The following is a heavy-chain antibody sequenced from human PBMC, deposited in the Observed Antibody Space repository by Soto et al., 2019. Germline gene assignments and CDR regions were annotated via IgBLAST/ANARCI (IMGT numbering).Heavy chain of an antibody. CDR3: ARHKTGTLSGMAV. J-gene: IGHJ6*02. Sequence: GESLKISCQASGYSFTNPWIAWVRQMPGKGLEWMGIIFPDDSDTVFNPSFQGRVTSSVDKSINTAYLQWSSLEASDTATYYCARHKTGTLSGMAVWGQGTTVTVSS. CDR2: IFPDDSDT. D-gene: IGHD1-1*01. CDR1: GYSFTNPW. V-gene: IGHV5-51*01.